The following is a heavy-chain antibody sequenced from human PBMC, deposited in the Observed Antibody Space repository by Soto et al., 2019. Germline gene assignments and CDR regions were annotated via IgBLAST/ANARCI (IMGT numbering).Heavy chain of an antibody. Sequence: VGSLRLSCAASGFTFSSYWMHWVRQAPGKGLVWVSRINSDGSSTSYADSVKGRFTISRDNAKNTLYLQMNSLRAEDTAVCYCARGGGWYYFDYWGQGTLVTVSS. J-gene: IGHJ4*02. CDR1: GFTFSSYW. CDR2: INSDGSST. CDR3: ARGGGWYYFDY. D-gene: IGHD6-19*01. V-gene: IGHV3-74*01.